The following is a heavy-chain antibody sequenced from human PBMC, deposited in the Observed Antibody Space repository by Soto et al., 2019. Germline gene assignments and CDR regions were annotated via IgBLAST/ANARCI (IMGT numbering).Heavy chain of an antibody. J-gene: IGHJ6*02. CDR3: LRDLWGYCGTGFYPLDV. CDR1: GCSISRYN. Sequence: PSDTLSLTYTVSGCSISRYNLTWLRHPPGKGLEWIGYMYNTGSTVYNPSFKSRVTISVDTSKNQFSLKLNSVTAADTAVYYCLRDLWGYCGTGFYPLDVLGQGTLVT. D-gene: IGHD2-21*01. V-gene: IGHV4-59*01. CDR2: MYNTGST.